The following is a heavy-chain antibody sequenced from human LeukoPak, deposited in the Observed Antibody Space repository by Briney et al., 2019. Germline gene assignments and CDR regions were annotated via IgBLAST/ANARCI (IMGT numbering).Heavy chain of an antibody. CDR1: GFTFNIYS. Sequence: GGSLRLSCAASGFTFNIYSMNWVRQAPGKGLEWVSYISSTSNTIYYTESVKGRFTISRDNAKNSLYLQMNSLRAEDTAVYYCARMTTMTAFDHWGQGALVTVSS. CDR3: ARMTTMTAFDH. J-gene: IGHJ4*02. CDR2: ISSTSNTI. V-gene: IGHV3-48*01. D-gene: IGHD4-17*01.